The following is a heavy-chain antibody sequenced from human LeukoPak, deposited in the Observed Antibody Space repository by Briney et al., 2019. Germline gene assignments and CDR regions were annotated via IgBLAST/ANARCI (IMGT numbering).Heavy chain of an antibody. CDR2: ISSSSSSYI. Sequence: PGGSLRLSCAASGFTFSSYSMNWVRQAPGKGLEWVSSISSSSSSYIYYADSVRGRFTISRDNAKNSLYLQMNSLRAEDTAVYYCASFGRLVDVDYWGQGTLVTVSS. V-gene: IGHV3-21*01. CDR1: GFTFSSYS. D-gene: IGHD3-16*01. CDR3: ASFGRLVDVDY. J-gene: IGHJ4*02.